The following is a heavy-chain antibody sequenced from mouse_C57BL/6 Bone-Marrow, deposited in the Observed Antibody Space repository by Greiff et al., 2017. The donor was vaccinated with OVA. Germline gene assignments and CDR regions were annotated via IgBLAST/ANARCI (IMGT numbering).Heavy chain of an antibody. CDR1: GYTFTSYT. Sequence: VKLMESGAELARPGASVKMSCKASGYTFTSYTMHWVKQRPGQGLEWIGYINPSSGYTKYNQKFKDKATLTADKSSSTAYMQLSSLTSEDSAVYYCARPPSYYSKSWFAYWGQGTLVTVSA. CDR3: ARPPSYYSKSWFAY. D-gene: IGHD2-5*01. V-gene: IGHV1-4*01. CDR2: INPSSGYT. J-gene: IGHJ3*01.